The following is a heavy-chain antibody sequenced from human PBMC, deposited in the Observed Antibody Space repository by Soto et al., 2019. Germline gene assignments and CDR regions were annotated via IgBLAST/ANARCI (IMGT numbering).Heavy chain of an antibody. J-gene: IGHJ4*02. V-gene: IGHV3-30*03. CDR1: GFRFIGYG. D-gene: IGHD1-7*01. CDR3: ARVTGTKESCINY. CDR2: ISYDGTNK. Sequence: LRLSCAASGFRFIGYGMHWVRQARGNGLEWVALISYDGTNKYYADSVQGRFTFSRDNSKNTLYLQMSSLRAEDTAVYYCARVTGTKESCINYWCQGPWDTVSS.